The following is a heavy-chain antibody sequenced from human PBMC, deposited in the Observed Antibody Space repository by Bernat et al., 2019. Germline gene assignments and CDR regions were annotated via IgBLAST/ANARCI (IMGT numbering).Heavy chain of an antibody. J-gene: IGHJ4*02. CDR2: ISGSGGST. V-gene: IGHV3-23*01. CDR1: GFTFSSYA. Sequence: EVQLLESGGGLVQPGGSLRLSCAASGFTFSSYAMSWVRQAPGKGLEWVSAISGSGGSTYYADSVKGRFTISRDNSKNTLYLQMNSLRAEDTAVYYCARDGPGSGSYYSPCDYWGQGTLVTVSS. CDR3: ARDGPGSGSYYSPCDY. D-gene: IGHD3-10*01.